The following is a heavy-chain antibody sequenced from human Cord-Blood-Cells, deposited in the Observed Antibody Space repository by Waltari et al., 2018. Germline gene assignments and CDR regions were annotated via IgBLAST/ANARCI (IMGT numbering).Heavy chain of an antibody. CDR2: INHSGST. V-gene: IGHV4-34*01. CDR1: GGSFSGYY. CDR3: ARHSSSSLDY. D-gene: IGHD6-6*01. J-gene: IGHJ4*02. Sequence: QVQLQQWGAGLLKPSETLSLTCAVYGGSFSGYYWSWIRQPPGKGLEWIGEINHSGSTNSNPSLKSRITISVDTSKNQFSLKLSSVTAADTAVYYCARHSSSSLDYWGQGTLVTVSS.